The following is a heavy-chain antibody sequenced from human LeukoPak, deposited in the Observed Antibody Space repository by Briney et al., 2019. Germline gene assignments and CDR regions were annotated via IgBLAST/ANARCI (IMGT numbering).Heavy chain of an antibody. CDR2: ISYDGSNK. J-gene: IGHJ4*02. CDR1: GFTFSSYA. D-gene: IGHD3-22*01. Sequence: PGGSLRLSCAASGFTFSSYAMHWVRQAPGKGLEWLAVISYDGSNKYYADSVKGRFAISRDNSKNTLYLQMNSLRAEDTAVYYCARDKRWLLLPFDDWGQGTLVTVSS. V-gene: IGHV3-30*09. CDR3: ARDKRWLLLPFDD.